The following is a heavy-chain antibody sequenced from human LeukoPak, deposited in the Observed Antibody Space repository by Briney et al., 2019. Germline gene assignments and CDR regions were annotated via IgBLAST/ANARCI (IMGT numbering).Heavy chain of an antibody. D-gene: IGHD1-14*01. CDR3: ARDSAETNYYYYGMDV. V-gene: IGHV3-23*01. Sequence: PGGSLRLSCAASGFTFSSYAMHWVRQAPGKGLEWVSAISGSGGSTYYADSVKGRFTISRDNSKNTLYLQMNSLRAEDTAVYYCARDSAETNYYYYGMDVWGQGTTVTVSS. CDR1: GFTFSSYA. CDR2: ISGSGGST. J-gene: IGHJ6*02.